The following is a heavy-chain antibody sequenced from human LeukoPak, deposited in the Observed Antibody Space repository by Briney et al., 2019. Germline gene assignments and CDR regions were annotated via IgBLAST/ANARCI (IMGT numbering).Heavy chain of an antibody. V-gene: IGHV4-38-2*01. Sequence: PSEALSLTCAVSGYSISSGYYWGWIRQPPGKGLEWIGSIYHSGSTYYNPSLKSRVTISVDTSKNQFSLKLSSVTAADTAVYYCARLRWPQFTTRWFDPWGQGTLVTVSS. CDR3: ARLRWPQFTTRWFDP. D-gene: IGHD5-24*01. CDR1: GYSISSGYY. J-gene: IGHJ5*02. CDR2: IYHSGST.